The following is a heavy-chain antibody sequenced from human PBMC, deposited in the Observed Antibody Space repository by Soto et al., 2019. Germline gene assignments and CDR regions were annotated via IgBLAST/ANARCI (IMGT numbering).Heavy chain of an antibody. V-gene: IGHV3-23*01. J-gene: IGHJ4*02. CDR1: GFIFSNFV. D-gene: IGHD3-22*01. CDR3: VKAPYYYDTSGYSSHFFDF. Sequence: EVQLLESGGDLVQPGGSLRLSCPASGFIFSNFVMTWVRQAPGKGLEWVSSFSGSGGRTYHADSLKVRFAISRDNSKTTLYLQMKSVRVEDTAVYYCVKAPYYYDTSGYSSHFFDFWGQGTLVTVSS. CDR2: FSGSGGRT.